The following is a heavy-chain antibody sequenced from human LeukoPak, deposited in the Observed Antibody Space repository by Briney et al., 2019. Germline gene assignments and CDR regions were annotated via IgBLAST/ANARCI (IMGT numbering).Heavy chain of an antibody. V-gene: IGHV3-74*01. CDR3: ARITGYYDSSGYYTVLGYYYGTDV. D-gene: IGHD3-22*01. Sequence: GGSLRLSCAASGFTFSSYWMHWVRQAPGKGLVWVSRINSDGSSTSYADSVKGRFTISRDNAKNTLYLQMNSLRAEDTAVYYCARITGYYDSSGYYTVLGYYYGTDVWGQGTTVTVSS. CDR1: GFTFSSYW. J-gene: IGHJ6*02. CDR2: INSDGSST.